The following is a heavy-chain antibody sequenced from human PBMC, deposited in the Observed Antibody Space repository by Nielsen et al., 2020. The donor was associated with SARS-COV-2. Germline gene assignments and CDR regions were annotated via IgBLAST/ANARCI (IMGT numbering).Heavy chain of an antibody. Sequence: GESLKISCAASGFTFDDYAMHWVRQAPGKGLEWVSGIYSGGSTYYADSVKGRFTISRDNSKNTLYLQMNSLRAEDTAVYYCASPGYSSGWYSAFDIWGQGTMVTVSS. D-gene: IGHD6-19*01. CDR1: GFTFDDYA. J-gene: IGHJ3*02. CDR2: IYSGGST. V-gene: IGHV3-53*01. CDR3: ASPGYSSGWYSAFDI.